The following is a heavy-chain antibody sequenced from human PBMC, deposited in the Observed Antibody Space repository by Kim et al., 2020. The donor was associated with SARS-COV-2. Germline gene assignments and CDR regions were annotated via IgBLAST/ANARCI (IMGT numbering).Heavy chain of an antibody. CDR1: GGSISISNC. CDR2: IYHSGST. D-gene: IGHD6-13*01. V-gene: IGHV4-4*02. J-gene: IGHJ4*02. Sequence: SETLSLTCAVSGGSISISNCWTWVRQPPGKGLEWIGEIYHSGSTNYNPSLKRRVTISVNKTKNQFSLKLSSVTAADTAVYYCAGGYSSRWYPNWGQGTLVTVSS. CDR3: AGGYSSRWYPN.